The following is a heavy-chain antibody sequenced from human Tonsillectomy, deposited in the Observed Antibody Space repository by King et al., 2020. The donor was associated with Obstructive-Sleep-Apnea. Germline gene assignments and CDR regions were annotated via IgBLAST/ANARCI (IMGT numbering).Heavy chain of an antibody. J-gene: IGHJ6*02. V-gene: IGHV3-66*01. D-gene: IGHD3-22*01. Sequence: VQLVESGGGLVQPGGSLRLSCAVSGFTVSTKYMSWVRQAPGKGLEWVSGIYSGGSAYYADSVKGRFTISRDSSKNTLYLEMNSLRVEDTAVYYCARDWHFYHSSDYYYASYYGLDVWGQGTTVTVSS. CDR2: IYSGGSA. CDR3: ARDWHFYHSSDYYYASYYGLDV. CDR1: GFTVSTKY.